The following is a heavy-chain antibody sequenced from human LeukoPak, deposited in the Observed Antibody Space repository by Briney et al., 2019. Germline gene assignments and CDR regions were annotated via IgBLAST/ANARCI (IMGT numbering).Heavy chain of an antibody. D-gene: IGHD4-11*01. Sequence: GESLKISCKGSGYSFTSYWIGWVRQMPGKGLGWMGIFFPGDSDTRYSPSFQGRVTISADKSISTAYLQWSSLKASDTAMYYCARWPRDYQGGVGYFDYWGQGTLVTVSS. CDR2: FFPGDSDT. J-gene: IGHJ4*02. V-gene: IGHV5-51*01. CDR1: GYSFTSYW. CDR3: ARWPRDYQGGVGYFDY.